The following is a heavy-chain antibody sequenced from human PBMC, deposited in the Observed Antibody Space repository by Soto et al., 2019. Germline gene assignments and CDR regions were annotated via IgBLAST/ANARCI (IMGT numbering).Heavy chain of an antibody. D-gene: IGHD6-19*01. Sequence: PEESLKISCKGSGYSFTSYWIGWVRQMPGKGLEWMEIIYPGDSDTRYSPSFQGQVTISADKSISTAYLQWSSLKASDTAMYYCARHEVAGTRLGAFDIWGQGTMVTVSS. CDR3: ARHEVAGTRLGAFDI. CDR1: GYSFTSYW. V-gene: IGHV5-51*01. CDR2: IYPGDSDT. J-gene: IGHJ3*02.